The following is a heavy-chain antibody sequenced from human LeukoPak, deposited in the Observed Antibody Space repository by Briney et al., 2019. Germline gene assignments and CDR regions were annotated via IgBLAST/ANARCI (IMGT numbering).Heavy chain of an antibody. D-gene: IGHD3-3*01. Sequence: SETLSLTCTASGGSISSGSYYWSWIRQPAGKGLEWIGRIYTSGSTNYNPSLKSRVTISVDTSKNQFSLKLSSVTAADTAVYYCARADFWSGYYNFDYWGQGTLVTVSS. J-gene: IGHJ4*02. CDR2: IYTSGST. V-gene: IGHV4-61*02. CDR3: ARADFWSGYYNFDY. CDR1: GGSISSGSYY.